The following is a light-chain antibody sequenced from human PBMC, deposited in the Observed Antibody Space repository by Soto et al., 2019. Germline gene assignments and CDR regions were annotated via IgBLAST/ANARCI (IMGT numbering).Light chain of an antibody. J-gene: IGLJ2*01. Sequence: QSVLTQPPSVSAAPGQNVALSCSGSSSNIGNDYLSWNQQLPGTAPKLLIYDNNKRPSGIPDRFSGSKSGTSATLGIAGLQTGGEADYYCGTWDSSVSAGVFCGGTQVAV. CDR2: DNN. CDR3: GTWDSSVSAGV. V-gene: IGLV1-51*01. CDR1: SSNIGNDY.